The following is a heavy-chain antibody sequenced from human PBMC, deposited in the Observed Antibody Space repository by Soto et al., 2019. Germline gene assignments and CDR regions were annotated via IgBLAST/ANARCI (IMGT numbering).Heavy chain of an antibody. CDR1: GGTFGNTA. J-gene: IGHJ5*02. CDR3: ARDGDPGYSFWSGPLGGGRFDP. CDR2: IVPLFGTA. D-gene: IGHD3-3*01. V-gene: IGHV1-69*12. Sequence: QVQLVQSGAEVKEPGSSVNVSCKTSGGTFGNTAVTWVRQVPGQGLEWIGGIVPLFGTANYAQKFRGRVMITADESTSTAYMDLSSLRSDDTAIYYCARDGDPGYSFWSGPLGGGRFDPSGQGTLVTVSS.